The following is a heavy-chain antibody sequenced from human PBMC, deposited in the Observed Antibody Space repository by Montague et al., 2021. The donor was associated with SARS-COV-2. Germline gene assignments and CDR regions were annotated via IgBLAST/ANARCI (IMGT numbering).Heavy chain of an antibody. V-gene: IGHV3-48*03. J-gene: IGHJ6*02. CDR2: ITSDGGII. Sequence: SLRLSCAASGFTFSRHEVNWVRQAPGKGLEWVSYITSDGGIIYYADFVKGRFTISRDNAKNSLYLHMNSLRVGDTAVYYCATLARGLFDHGMDVWGQGTTVTVSS. D-gene: IGHD3-10*01. CDR3: ATLARGLFDHGMDV. CDR1: GFTFSRHE.